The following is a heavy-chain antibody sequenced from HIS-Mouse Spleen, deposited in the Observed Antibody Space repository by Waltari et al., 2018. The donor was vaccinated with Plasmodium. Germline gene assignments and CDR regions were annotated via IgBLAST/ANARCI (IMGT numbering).Heavy chain of an antibody. V-gene: IGHV4-34*01. J-gene: IGHJ2*01. CDR3: ARGLRGHYWYFDL. D-gene: IGHD3-10*01. Sequence: QVQLQQWGAGLLKPSETLSLTCAVYGGSFSGYYWSWIRQPPGKGLDWIGEINQSGSTNYNPSLKSRVTISVDTSKNQFSLKLSSVTAADTAVYYCARGLRGHYWYFDLWGRGTLVTVSS. CDR1: GGSFSGYY. CDR2: INQSGST.